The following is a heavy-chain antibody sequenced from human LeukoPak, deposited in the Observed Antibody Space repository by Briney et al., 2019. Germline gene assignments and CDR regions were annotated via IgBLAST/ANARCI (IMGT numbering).Heavy chain of an antibody. Sequence: PSETLSLTCTVSGGSISNSGYYWGWIRQPPGKGLEWIGNIYYSGSTYYNPSLKSRVTISVDTSKNQFSLKLSSVTAADTAVYYCAKTYYYDPFDHWGQGTLVTLSS. CDR2: IYYSGST. J-gene: IGHJ4*02. CDR3: AKTYYYDPFDH. CDR1: GGSISNSGYY. D-gene: IGHD3-22*01. V-gene: IGHV4-39*01.